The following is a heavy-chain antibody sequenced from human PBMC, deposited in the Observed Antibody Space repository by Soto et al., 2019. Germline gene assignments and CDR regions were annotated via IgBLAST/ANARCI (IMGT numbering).Heavy chain of an antibody. CDR3: ARAKVSNRGRDCSPFDY. Sequence: SETLSLTCAVYGGSFSGYYWSWIRQPPGKGLEWIGEINHSGSTNYNPSLKSRVTISVDTSKNQFSLKLSSVTAADTAVYYCARAKVSNRGRDCSPFDYWGQGTLVTVSS. CDR1: GGSFSGYY. V-gene: IGHV4-34*01. CDR2: INHSGST. D-gene: IGHD2-21*02. J-gene: IGHJ4*02.